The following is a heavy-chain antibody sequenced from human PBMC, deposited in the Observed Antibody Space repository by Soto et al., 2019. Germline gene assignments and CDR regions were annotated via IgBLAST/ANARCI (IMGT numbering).Heavy chain of an antibody. CDR1: GYSISSDYY. D-gene: IGHD3-3*01. Sequence: SETLSLTCAVSGYSISSDYYWAWIRQPPGKGLEWIGSIYNSGSIYYNPSLMSRVTISVDTSNNQFSLRLTSVTAADTAVYYCGRDRRVRIFGVFTPNGVDTWGQLTRVDVSS. V-gene: IGHV4-38-2*02. J-gene: IGHJ5*02. CDR2: IYNSGSI. CDR3: GRDRRVRIFGVFTPNGVDT.